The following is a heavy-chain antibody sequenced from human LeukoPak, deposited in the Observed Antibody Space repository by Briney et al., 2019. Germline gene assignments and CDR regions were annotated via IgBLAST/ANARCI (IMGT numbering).Heavy chain of an antibody. CDR1: GNTFTGYY. J-gene: IGHJ4*02. D-gene: IGHD6-6*01. V-gene: IGHV1-2*02. CDR2: VNANNGDT. Sequence: ASVTVSCKASGNTFTGYYIQWARQAPGQGLEWMGWVNANNGDTRYAQKFQGRVTMTRDTSISTTYMELSGLRSDDTAVYYCARSYSSSSGVFYYWGQGTLVTVSS. CDR3: ARSYSSSSGVFYY.